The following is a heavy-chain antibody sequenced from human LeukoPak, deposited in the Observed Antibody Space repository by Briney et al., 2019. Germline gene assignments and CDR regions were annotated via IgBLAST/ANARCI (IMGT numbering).Heavy chain of an antibody. Sequence: GGSLRLSCAASGFTFSSYWMHWVRQVPGKGLVWAARINPGGSSITYADSVKGRFTISRDNAKNTLYLQMDSLRAEDTGVYYCARSNQADDYWGQGTLVTVSS. D-gene: IGHD1-14*01. CDR3: ARSNQADDY. V-gene: IGHV3-74*01. J-gene: IGHJ4*02. CDR1: GFTFSSYW. CDR2: INPGGSSI.